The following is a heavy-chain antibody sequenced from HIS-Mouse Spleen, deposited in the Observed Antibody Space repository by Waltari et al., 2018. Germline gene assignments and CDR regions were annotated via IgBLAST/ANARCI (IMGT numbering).Heavy chain of an antibody. J-gene: IGHJ4*02. CDR3: AKDKHHAFDY. CDR2: ISDDGSNK. V-gene: IGHV3-30*18. Sequence: QVQLVESGGGVVQPGRSLRAACAALGFTFSSYGMHWVRQAPGKGLEWVAVISDDGSNKYYADSVKGRFTISRDNSKNTLYLQMNSLRAEDTAVYYCAKDKHHAFDYWGQGTLVTVSS. CDR1: GFTFSSYG.